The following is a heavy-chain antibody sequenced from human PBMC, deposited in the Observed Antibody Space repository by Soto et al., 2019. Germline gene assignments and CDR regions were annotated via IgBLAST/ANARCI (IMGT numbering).Heavy chain of an antibody. CDR1: GFDFSSYA. CDR3: AKSFCSSSSCFFLWVDP. D-gene: IGHD2-2*01. Sequence: LRLSCAASGFDFSSYAMSWVRQAPGKGLECISLISGTGVPTLYAESVKGRFSVSRDNSKDTLFLEMNNLGVDDTAMYYCAKSFCSSSSCFFLWVDPWGPGTLVTVSS. CDR2: ISGTGVPT. V-gene: IGHV3-23*01. J-gene: IGHJ5*02.